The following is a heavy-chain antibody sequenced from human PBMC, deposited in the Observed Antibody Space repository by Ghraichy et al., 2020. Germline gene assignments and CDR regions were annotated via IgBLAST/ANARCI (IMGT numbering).Heavy chain of an antibody. J-gene: IGHJ5*02. CDR2: INPKTGGT. CDR3: ARADGRLTSGYSRYDP. V-gene: IGHV1-2*06. D-gene: IGHD3-22*01. CDR1: GYTFTGDF. Sequence: ASVKVSCKASGYTFTGDFMHWVRQTPGQGLEWMGRINPKTGGTDYAQKVQGRVTMTRDTSISAAYMELSRLTSDDTAVYYCARADGRLTSGYSRYDPWGQGTLVTVSS.